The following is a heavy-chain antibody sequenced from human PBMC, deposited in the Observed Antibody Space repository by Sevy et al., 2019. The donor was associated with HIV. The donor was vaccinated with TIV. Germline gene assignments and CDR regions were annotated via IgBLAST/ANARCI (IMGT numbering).Heavy chain of an antibody. Sequence: GGSLRLSCAASGFTFSTYAMSWVRQTPGKGLQWFSVISDSGGSTYYADSVQGRFTISRDNSKDTMYLQVNSLRAEDTAVYYCARRPDLGSVIRTGVMDVWGQGTTVTVSS. D-gene: IGHD3-10*01. J-gene: IGHJ6*02. CDR1: GFTFSTYA. V-gene: IGHV3-23*01. CDR2: ISDSGGST. CDR3: ARRPDLGSVIRTGVMDV.